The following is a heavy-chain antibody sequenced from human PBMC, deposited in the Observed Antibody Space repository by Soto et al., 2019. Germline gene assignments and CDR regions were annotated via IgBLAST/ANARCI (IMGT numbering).Heavy chain of an antibody. CDR1: GGSISSSSYY. J-gene: IGHJ4*02. D-gene: IGHD3-3*01. V-gene: IGHV4-39*01. Sequence: PSETLSLTCTVSGGSISSSSYYWGWIRQPPGKGLEWIGSIYYSGSTYYNPSLKSRVTISVDTSKNQFSLKLSSVTAADTAVYYCARQSGITIFGVVIGSFDYWGQGTLVTVSS. CDR3: ARQSGITIFGVVIGSFDY. CDR2: IYYSGST.